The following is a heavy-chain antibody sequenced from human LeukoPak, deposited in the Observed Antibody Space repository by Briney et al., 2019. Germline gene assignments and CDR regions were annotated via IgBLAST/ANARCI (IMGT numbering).Heavy chain of an antibody. V-gene: IGHV4-34*01. CDR1: GGSFSGYY. CDR2: INHSGST. D-gene: IGHD3-22*01. CDR3: ARGRGVVVTPRAPYYYYYYYMDV. Sequence: SETLSLTCAGYGGSFSGYYWSWIRQPPGKGLERIGEINHSGSTNYNPSLKSRVTISVDTSKNQFSLKLSSVTAADTAVYYCARGRGVVVTPRAPYYYYYYYMDVWGKGTTVTVS. J-gene: IGHJ6*03.